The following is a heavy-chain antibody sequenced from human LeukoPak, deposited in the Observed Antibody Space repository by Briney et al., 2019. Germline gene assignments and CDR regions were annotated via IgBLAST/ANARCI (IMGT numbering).Heavy chain of an antibody. CDR3: ARDDAKDSGSYYYGMDV. CDR1: GYTFTSYG. Sequence: ASVKVSCKASGYTFTSYGISWVRQAPGQGLEWMGWISAYNGNTNYAQKLQGRVTMTTDTSTSTAYMELRSLRSDDTAVYYCARDDAKDSGSYYYGMDVWGQGTTVTVSS. J-gene: IGHJ6*02. D-gene: IGHD1-26*01. V-gene: IGHV1-18*01. CDR2: ISAYNGNT.